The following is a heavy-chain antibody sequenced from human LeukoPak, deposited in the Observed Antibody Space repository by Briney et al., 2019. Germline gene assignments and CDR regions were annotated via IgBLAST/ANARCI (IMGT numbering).Heavy chain of an antibody. Sequence: PGGALRLSCAASGFTFSSYGMHWVRQAPGKGLEWVAVIWYDGSNKYYADSVKGRFTISRDNSTNTLYLQMNSLRAEDTAVYYCARDGRTTYYYDSSGYAFDIWGQGTMVTVSS. CDR3: ARDGRTTYYYDSSGYAFDI. J-gene: IGHJ3*02. CDR2: IWYDGSNK. V-gene: IGHV3-33*01. D-gene: IGHD3-22*01. CDR1: GFTFSSYG.